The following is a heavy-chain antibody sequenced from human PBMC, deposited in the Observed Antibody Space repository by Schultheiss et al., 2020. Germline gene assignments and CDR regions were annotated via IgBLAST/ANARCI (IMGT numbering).Heavy chain of an antibody. CDR1: GYSFTSYW. V-gene: IGHV5-51*01. CDR3: AKGIYYGSGSYPTSHLPHYYYYGMDV. CDR2: IYPGDSDT. J-gene: IGHJ6*04. D-gene: IGHD3-10*01. Sequence: GESLKISCKGSGYSFTSYWIGWVRQMPGKGLEWMGIIYPGDSDTRYSPSFQGQVTISADKSISTAYLQWSSLKASDTAMYYCAKGIYYGSGSYPTSHLPHYYYYGMDVWGKGTTVTVSS.